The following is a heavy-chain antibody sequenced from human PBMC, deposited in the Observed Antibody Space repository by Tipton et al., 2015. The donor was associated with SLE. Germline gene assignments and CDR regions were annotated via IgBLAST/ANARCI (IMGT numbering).Heavy chain of an antibody. CDR1: GFTFSSYW. V-gene: IGHV3-53*05. CDR2: IYSGGST. J-gene: IGHJ4*02. Sequence: SLRLSCAASGFTFSSYWMHWVRQAPGKGLEWVSVIYSGGSTYYADSVKGRFTISRDNSKNTLYLQMNSLRAEDTAVYYCARGYDFWSGSLPGYWGQGTLVTVSS. CDR3: ARGYDFWSGSLPGY. D-gene: IGHD3-3*01.